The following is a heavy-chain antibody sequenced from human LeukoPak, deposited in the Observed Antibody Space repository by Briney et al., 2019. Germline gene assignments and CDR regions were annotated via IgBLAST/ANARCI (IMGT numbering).Heavy chain of an antibody. CDR3: AKISGSYSSFAFDI. CDR2: FSNTGST. V-gene: IGHV3-23*01. J-gene: IGHJ3*02. D-gene: IGHD1-26*01. CDR1: GFTFSTYA. Sequence: GGSLRLSCAASGFTFSTYAMSWVRQTPGKGLEWVSTFSNTGSTYYADSVKGRFTISRDNSKNTLYLQMNSLRAEDTAVYYCAKISGSYSSFAFDIWGQGTMVTVSS.